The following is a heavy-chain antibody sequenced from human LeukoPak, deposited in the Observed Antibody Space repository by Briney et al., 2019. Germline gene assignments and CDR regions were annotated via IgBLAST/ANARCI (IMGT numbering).Heavy chain of an antibody. V-gene: IGHV4-34*01. Sequence: GSLRLSCAASGFTFSSYAMSWVRQAPGKGLEWIGEINHSGSTNYNPSLKSRVTISVDTSKNQFSLKLSSVTAADTAVYYCARDSRRRGSGWFRPLDAFDIWGQGTMVTVSS. CDR1: GFTFSSYA. D-gene: IGHD6-19*01. J-gene: IGHJ3*02. CDR3: ARDSRRRGSGWFRPLDAFDI. CDR2: INHSGST.